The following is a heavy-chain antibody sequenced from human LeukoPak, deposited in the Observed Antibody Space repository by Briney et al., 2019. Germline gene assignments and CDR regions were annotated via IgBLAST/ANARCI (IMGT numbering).Heavy chain of an antibody. CDR1: GYTFTGYY. V-gene: IGHV1-2*06. CDR2: INPNSGGT. CDR3: ARDRSTMVRGVIAFRFDP. J-gene: IGHJ5*02. D-gene: IGHD3-10*01. Sequence: ASVKVSCKASGYTFTGYYMHWVRQAPGQGLEWMGRINPNSGGTNYAQKFQGRVTMTRDTSISTAYMELSRLRSDDTAVYYCARDRSTMVRGVIAFRFDPGRQGTLVTVSS.